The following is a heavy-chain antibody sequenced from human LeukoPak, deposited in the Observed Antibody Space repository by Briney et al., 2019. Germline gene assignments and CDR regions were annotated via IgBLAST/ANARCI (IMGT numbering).Heavy chain of an antibody. CDR2: TYYSGST. V-gene: IGHV4-39*01. Sequence: PSETLSLTCTVSGGSISSSSYYWGWIRQPPGKGLEWIGSTYYSGSTYYNPSLKSRVTISVDTSKNQFSLKLSSVTAADTAVYYCARLTRSSWYYFDYWGQGTLVTVSS. CDR1: GGSISSSSYY. CDR3: ARLTRSSWYYFDY. J-gene: IGHJ4*02. D-gene: IGHD6-13*01.